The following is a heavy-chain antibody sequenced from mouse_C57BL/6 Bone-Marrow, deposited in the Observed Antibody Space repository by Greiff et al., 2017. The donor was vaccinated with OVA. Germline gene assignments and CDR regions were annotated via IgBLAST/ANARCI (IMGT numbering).Heavy chain of an antibody. Sequence: QVQLQQPGAELVMPGASVKLSCKASGYTFTSYWMHWVKQRPGQGLEWIGELDPSDSYTNYNQKFKGKSTLTVDKSSSTAYMQLSSLTSEDSAVYYCARDGYWDYFDYWGQGTTLTVSS. J-gene: IGHJ2*01. CDR2: LDPSDSYT. V-gene: IGHV1-69*01. CDR1: GYTFTSYW. D-gene: IGHD2-3*01. CDR3: ARDGYWDYFDY.